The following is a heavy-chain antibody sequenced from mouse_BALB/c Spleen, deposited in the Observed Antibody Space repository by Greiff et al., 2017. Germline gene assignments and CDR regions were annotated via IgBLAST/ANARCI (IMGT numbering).Heavy chain of an antibody. J-gene: IGHJ3*01. D-gene: IGHD2-4*01. V-gene: IGHV5-4*02. Sequence: EVQLVESGGGLVKPGGSLKLSCAASGFTFSDYYMYWVRQTPEKRLEWVATISDGGSYTYYPDSVKGRFTISRDNAKNNLYLQMSSLKSEDTAMYYCARDDDDYDGAYWGQGTLVTVSA. CDR3: ARDDDDYDGAY. CDR2: ISDGGSYT. CDR1: GFTFSDYY.